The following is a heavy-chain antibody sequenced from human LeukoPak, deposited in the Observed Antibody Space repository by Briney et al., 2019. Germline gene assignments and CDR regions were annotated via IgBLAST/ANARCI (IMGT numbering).Heavy chain of an antibody. V-gene: IGHV3-30*03. Sequence: GGSLRLSCGVSGFTFKNYGMHWVRQAPGKGLEWVAIISYDGSNKYYADSVKGRFTISRDNSKNTLYLQMTSLRVEDTAVYYCASEGWGGGQCECWGRGTLVTVSS. D-gene: IGHD2-15*01. J-gene: IGHJ4*02. CDR2: ISYDGSNK. CDR1: GFTFKNYG. CDR3: ASEGWGGGQCEC.